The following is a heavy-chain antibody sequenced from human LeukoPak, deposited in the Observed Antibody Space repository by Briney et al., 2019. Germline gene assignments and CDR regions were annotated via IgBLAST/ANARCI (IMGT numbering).Heavy chain of an antibody. CDR2: IYYSGST. J-gene: IGHJ5*02. CDR3: ARVVREGGPYNWFDP. V-gene: IGHV4-61*01. CDR1: GGSVSSGSYY. D-gene: IGHD6-6*01. Sequence: PSETLSLTCTVSGGSVSSGSYYWSWIRQPPGKGLEWIGYIYYSGSTNYNPSLKSRVTISVDTSKNQFSLKLSSVTAADTAVYYCARVVREGGPYNWFDPWGQGTLVTVSS.